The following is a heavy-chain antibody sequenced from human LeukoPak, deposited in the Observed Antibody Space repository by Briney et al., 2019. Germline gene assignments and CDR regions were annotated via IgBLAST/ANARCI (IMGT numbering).Heavy chain of an antibody. CDR3: ASSRGRFWSGYLNGMDV. CDR2: INPSGGST. D-gene: IGHD3-3*01. CDR1: GYTFTGYY. Sequence: ASVKVSCKASGYTFTGYYMHWVRQAPGQGLEWMGIINPSGGSTSYAQKFQGRVTMTRDTSTSTVYMELSSLRSEDTAVYYCASSRGRFWSGYLNGMDVWGQGTTVTVSS. J-gene: IGHJ6*02. V-gene: IGHV1-46*01.